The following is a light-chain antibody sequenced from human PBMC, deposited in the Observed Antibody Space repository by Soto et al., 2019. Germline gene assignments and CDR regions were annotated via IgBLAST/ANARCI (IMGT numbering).Light chain of an antibody. Sequence: IAMTQSPATLSVSPEERATLSCRASQSVSRNLAWYQQKPGQAPSLLIYDASNRATGIPARFSGSGSGTDFTLTISSLEPEDFAVYYCQQRSNWHTLTFGHGTRLEIK. V-gene: IGKV3D-11*02. CDR3: QQRSNWHTLT. CDR2: DAS. CDR1: QSVSRN. J-gene: IGKJ5*01.